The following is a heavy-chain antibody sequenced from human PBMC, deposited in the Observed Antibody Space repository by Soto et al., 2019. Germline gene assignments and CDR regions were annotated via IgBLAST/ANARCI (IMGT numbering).Heavy chain of an antibody. CDR3: AKDRGSGGIVTGTPDS. CDR2: LSAGGST. J-gene: IGHJ4*02. Sequence: EVQLLESGGGLVQPGGSLRLSCVISGFTVSSSAMTWVRQAPGKGLEWVSTLSAGGSTYLAASVKGRFTISRNSSANTLYLHMGSLKAEDTAVYYCAKDRGSGGIVTGTPDSWGPGTLVTVSS. CDR1: GFTVSSSA. V-gene: IGHV3-23*01. D-gene: IGHD3-9*01.